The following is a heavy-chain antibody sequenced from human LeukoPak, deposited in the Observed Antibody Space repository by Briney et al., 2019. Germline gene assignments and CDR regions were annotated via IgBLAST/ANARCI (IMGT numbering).Heavy chain of an antibody. CDR2: IIPIFGTA. CDR3: ARGRSDCSSTSCYRYYYYGMDV. Sequence: SVKVSCKASGGTFSSYAISWVRQAPGQGLEWMGGIIPIFGTANCAQKFQGRVTITADESTSTAYMELSSLRSEDTAVYYCARGRSDCSSTSCYRYYYYGMDVWGKGTTVTVSS. V-gene: IGHV1-69*13. D-gene: IGHD2-2*01. J-gene: IGHJ6*04. CDR1: GGTFSSYA.